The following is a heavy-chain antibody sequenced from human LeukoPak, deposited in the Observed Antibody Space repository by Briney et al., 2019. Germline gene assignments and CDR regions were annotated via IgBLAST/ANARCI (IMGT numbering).Heavy chain of an antibody. CDR3: AREQNYYDIEGWFDP. J-gene: IGHJ5*02. D-gene: IGHD3-22*01. CDR2: IYGGGST. CDR1: EFSVGSNY. Sequence: PGGSLRLSCAASEFSVGSNYMTWVRQAPGKGLEWVSLIYGGGSTYYADSVKGRFTISRDNAKNSLYLQMNSLRAEDTAVYYCAREQNYYDIEGWFDPWGQGTLVTVSS. V-gene: IGHV3-53*01.